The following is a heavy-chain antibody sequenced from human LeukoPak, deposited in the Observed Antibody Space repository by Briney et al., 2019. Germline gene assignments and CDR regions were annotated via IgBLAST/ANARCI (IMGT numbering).Heavy chain of an antibody. Sequence: GGSLRLSCAASGFTFDDYAMHWVRQAPGKGLEWVSGISWNSGSIGYADSVKGRFTISRDNAKNSLYLQMNSLRAEDTAVYYCARERSSRAFDIWGQGTMVTVSS. CDR1: GFTFDDYA. J-gene: IGHJ3*02. D-gene: IGHD6-13*01. CDR3: ARERSSRAFDI. CDR2: ISWNSGSI. V-gene: IGHV3-9*01.